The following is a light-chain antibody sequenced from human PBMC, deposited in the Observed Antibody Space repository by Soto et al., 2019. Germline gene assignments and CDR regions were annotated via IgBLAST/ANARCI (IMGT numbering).Light chain of an antibody. CDR2: RDS. Sequence: SYELTQPLSVSVALGQTARITCGGNNIGSKNVHWYQQKPGQAPVLVIYRDSNRPSGIPERFSGSNSGNTATLTISRAQAGDEADYYCQVWDSSTGVFGTGTKLIVL. CDR1: NIGSKN. CDR3: QVWDSSTGV. J-gene: IGLJ1*01. V-gene: IGLV3-9*01.